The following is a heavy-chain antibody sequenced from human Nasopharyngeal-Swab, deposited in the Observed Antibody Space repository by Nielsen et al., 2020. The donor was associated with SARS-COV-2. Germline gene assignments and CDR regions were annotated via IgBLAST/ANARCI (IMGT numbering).Heavy chain of an antibody. Sequence: ASVKVSCKASGYPFTSYDINWVRQATGQGLEWMGWMNPNSGNTGYAQKFQGRVTMTRNTSISTAYMELSSLRSEDTAVYYCASSVDTAMVWLFDIWGQGTMVTVSS. J-gene: IGHJ3*02. D-gene: IGHD5-18*01. CDR2: MNPNSGNT. CDR1: GYPFTSYD. CDR3: ASSVDTAMVWLFDI. V-gene: IGHV1-8*01.